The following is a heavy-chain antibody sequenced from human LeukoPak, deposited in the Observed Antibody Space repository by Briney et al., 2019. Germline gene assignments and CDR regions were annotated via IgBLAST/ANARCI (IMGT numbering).Heavy chain of an antibody. D-gene: IGHD2-21*01. CDR2: IYHSGST. Sequence: SETPSLTCAVSGYSISSGYYWGWIRQPPGKGLEWIGSIYHSGSTYYNPSLKSRVTISVDTSKNQFSLKLSSVTAADTAVYYCARREYCGGDCYFDYWGRGTLVTVSS. CDR3: ARREYCGGDCYFDY. V-gene: IGHV4-38-2*01. CDR1: GYSISSGYY. J-gene: IGHJ4*02.